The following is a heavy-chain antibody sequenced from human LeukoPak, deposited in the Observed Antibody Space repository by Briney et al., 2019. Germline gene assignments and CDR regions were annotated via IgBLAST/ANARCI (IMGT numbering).Heavy chain of an antibody. J-gene: IGHJ4*02. CDR2: ISSSGGTI. D-gene: IGHD1-26*01. Sequence: GSLRLSCAASGFIFSSYSMNWVRQAPGKGLEWISYISSSGGTINYADSVKGRFTISRDNAQYSLHPLVDSLRVEDTAVYFCARGGLGSWTFDSWGQGALVTVSS. V-gene: IGHV3-48*04. CDR3: ARGGLGSWTFDS. CDR1: GFIFSSYS.